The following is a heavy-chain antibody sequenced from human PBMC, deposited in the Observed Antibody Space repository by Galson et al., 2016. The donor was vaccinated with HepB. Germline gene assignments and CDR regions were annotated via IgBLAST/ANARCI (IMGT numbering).Heavy chain of an antibody. J-gene: IGHJ4*02. CDR2: TWSDGSIK. Sequence: SLRLSCAASGFTFSNYGMHWVRQAPGKGLEWVAFTWSDGSIKNYVESVKGRFTISRDNSRNTVYLQMNSLRAEDTAVYYCARVDFTHFDSWGQGTLVTVSS. V-gene: IGHV3-33*01. D-gene: IGHD3/OR15-3a*01. CDR1: GFTFSNYG. CDR3: ARVDFTHFDS.